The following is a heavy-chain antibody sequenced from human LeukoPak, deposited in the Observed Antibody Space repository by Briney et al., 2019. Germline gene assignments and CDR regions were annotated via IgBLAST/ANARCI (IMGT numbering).Heavy chain of an antibody. CDR1: GFTVSSNY. D-gene: IGHD3-22*01. CDR3: ARGKDSSGYFDFDY. J-gene: IGHJ4*02. Sequence: GGSLRLSCAASGFTVSSNYMSWVRQAPGKGLEWVSVIYSGGSTYYADSVKGRFTISRDNSKNTLYLQINSLRAEDTAVYYCARGKDSSGYFDFDYWGQATLVTVSS. CDR2: IYSGGST. V-gene: IGHV3-66*01.